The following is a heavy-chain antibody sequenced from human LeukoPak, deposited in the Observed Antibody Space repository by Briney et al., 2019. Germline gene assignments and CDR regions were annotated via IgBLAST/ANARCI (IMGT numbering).Heavy chain of an antibody. CDR3: ARVITVGGFDP. V-gene: IGHV4-59*01. D-gene: IGHD4-23*01. Sequence: PSETLSLTCAVYGGSFSGYYWSWIRQPPGKGLEWIGYIYYSGSTNYNPSLKSRVTISVDTSKNQFSLKLSSVTAADTAVYYCARVITVGGFDPWGQGTLVTVSS. CDR2: IYYSGST. CDR1: GGSFSGYY. J-gene: IGHJ5*02.